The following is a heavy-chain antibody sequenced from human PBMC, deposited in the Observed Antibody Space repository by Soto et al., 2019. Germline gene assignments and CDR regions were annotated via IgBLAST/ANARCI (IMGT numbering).Heavy chain of an antibody. J-gene: IGHJ3*01. CDR2: IYPIPGTT. V-gene: IGHV1-69*01. D-gene: IGHD6-19*01. CDR3: ARGAWGLSGSSGWPDYALDV. CDR1: GGTFTKYA. Sequence: QVQLVQSGAAVREPGSTVKVSCKASGGTFTKYAITWVRQAPRQGLEWMGGIYPIPGTTNYAQKFRGRVTISADESTSTAYLELSSLRSEDTAVYYCARGAWGLSGSSGWPDYALDVWGQGTMVIVSS.